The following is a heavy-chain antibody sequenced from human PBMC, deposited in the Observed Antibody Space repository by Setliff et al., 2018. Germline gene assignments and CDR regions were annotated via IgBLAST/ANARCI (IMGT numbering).Heavy chain of an antibody. CDR3: ARLGNGDLLDY. V-gene: IGHV5-51*01. CDR2: IYPGDSDT. D-gene: IGHD4-17*01. CDR1: GYSFASYW. J-gene: IGHJ4*02. Sequence: LGESLKISCKASGYSFASYWIAWVRQMPGKGLEWMGVIYPGDSDTRYSPSFQGQVTISADKSISTAYLQWSSLKASDTAMFYCARLGNGDLLDYWGQGTLVTVPQ.